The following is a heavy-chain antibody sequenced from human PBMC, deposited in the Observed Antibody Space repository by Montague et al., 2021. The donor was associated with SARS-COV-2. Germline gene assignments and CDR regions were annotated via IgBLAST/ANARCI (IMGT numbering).Heavy chain of an antibody. V-gene: IGHV4-59*08. J-gene: IGHJ4*02. CDR3: VRRPHYDGLNGPPDY. D-gene: IGHD3-9*01. CDR2: VMYNTGT. Sequence: SETLSLTCTVSGVSVTDYYWCWIRQPPGKGLEWVGDVMYNTGTTIYPPPNSRVAITVDTSKCHYSLRLTSVTAADAAFYYCVRRPHYDGLNGPPDYWGQGTLVTVSS. CDR1: GVSVTDYY.